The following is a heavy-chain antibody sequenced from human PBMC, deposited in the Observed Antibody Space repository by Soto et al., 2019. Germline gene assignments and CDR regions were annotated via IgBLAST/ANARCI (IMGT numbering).Heavy chain of an antibody. CDR1: GFTFSSYS. D-gene: IGHD4-17*01. CDR3: ARENYGDYLIGFDP. J-gene: IGHJ5*02. V-gene: IGHV3-48*02. CDR2: ISSSSSTI. Sequence: EVQLVESGGGLVQPGGSLRLSCAASGFTFSSYSMNWVRLAPRKGLEWVSYISSSSSTIDYVESVKGRFTLSIDNAKIALYLQMIRLRDEDTSVYYCARENYGDYLIGFDPWGQRTLVTVSS.